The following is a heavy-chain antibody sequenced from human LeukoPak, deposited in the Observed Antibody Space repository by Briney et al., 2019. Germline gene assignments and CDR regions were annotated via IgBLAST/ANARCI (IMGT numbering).Heavy chain of an antibody. D-gene: IGHD6-13*01. CDR1: GGSISSNSYY. J-gene: IGHJ4*02. CDR3: ATIADSNFDY. Sequence: SETLSLTCTVSGGSISSNSYYWGWLRQPPGKGLEWIGSIYYSGSTYYDPSLKSRVTISVDTSKNQFSLKLSSVTAADTAVYYCATIADSNFDYWGQGTLVAVSS. CDR2: IYYSGST. V-gene: IGHV4-39*07.